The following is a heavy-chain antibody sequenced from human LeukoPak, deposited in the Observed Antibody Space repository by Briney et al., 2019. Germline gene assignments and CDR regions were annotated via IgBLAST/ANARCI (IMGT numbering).Heavy chain of an antibody. CDR2: VYRTGST. D-gene: IGHD3-10*01. J-gene: IGHJ4*02. CDR3: ARDLSITMIRGVTFDY. Sequence: PSETLSLTCTVSGSSISSDYYWGWIRPPPGKGLEWIGNVYRTGSTYYNPSLTSRVIISIDTSKNQFSLKLSSVTAADTAAYYCARDLSITMIRGVTFDYWGQGALVTVSS. V-gene: IGHV4-38-2*02. CDR1: GSSISSDYY.